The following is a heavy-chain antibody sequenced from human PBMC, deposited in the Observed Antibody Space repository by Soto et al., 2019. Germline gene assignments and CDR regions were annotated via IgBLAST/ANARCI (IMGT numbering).Heavy chain of an antibody. Sequence: ASVKVSCKASGYTFTTYSMHWVRQAPGQRLEWMGWINAGNGNTKYSQKFQGRVTITRDTSASTAYMELSSLRSEDTAVYYCAREGDFWSGSYYYYGMDVWGQGTTVTVSS. D-gene: IGHD3-3*01. J-gene: IGHJ6*02. CDR1: GYTFTTYS. CDR3: AREGDFWSGSYYYYGMDV. V-gene: IGHV1-3*01. CDR2: INAGNGNT.